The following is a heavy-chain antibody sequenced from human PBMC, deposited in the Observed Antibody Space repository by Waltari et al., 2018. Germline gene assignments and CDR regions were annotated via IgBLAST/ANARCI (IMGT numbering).Heavy chain of an antibody. CDR1: GGSISSYY. CDR3: AREYCGGDCYSSWGYYYYMDV. D-gene: IGHD2-21*01. Sequence: QVQLQESGPGLVKPSETLSLTCTVSGGSISSYYWSWIRQPAGKGLEWIGRIYTSGSTNYNPSLKSRVTMSVDTSKNQFSLKLSSVTAADTAVYYCAREYCGGDCYSSWGYYYYMDVWGKGTTVTISS. CDR2: IYTSGST. J-gene: IGHJ6*03. V-gene: IGHV4-4*07.